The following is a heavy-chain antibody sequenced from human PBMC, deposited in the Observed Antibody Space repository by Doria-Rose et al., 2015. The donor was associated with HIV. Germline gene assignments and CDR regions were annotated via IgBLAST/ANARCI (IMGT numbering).Heavy chain of an antibody. Sequence: QVQLVQSGAGLVKPSETLSLTCAVFGGSFSGYYWSWIRQPPGKGLEWLGEINHSVSTIYKTSLKSRFTISLDTSKNLFSLKLSSVTAADTAVYYCARGLLRGGWNDVDYYYGMDVWGQGTTVTVSS. CDR3: ARGLLRGGWNDVDYYYGMDV. J-gene: IGHJ6*02. D-gene: IGHD1-1*01. CDR1: GGSFSGYY. V-gene: IGHV4-34*01. CDR2: INHSVST.